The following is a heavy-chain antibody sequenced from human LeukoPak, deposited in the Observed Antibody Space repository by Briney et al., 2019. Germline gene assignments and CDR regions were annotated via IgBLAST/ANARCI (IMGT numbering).Heavy chain of an antibody. J-gene: IGHJ4*02. CDR2: INTNTGNP. CDR1: GYTFTSYA. CDR3: ARVLGDEINYYGSGSSLYYFDY. V-gene: IGHV7-4-1*02. D-gene: IGHD3-10*01. Sequence: ASVKVSCKASGYTFTSYAMNWVRQAPGQGLEWMGWINTNTGNPTYAQGFTGRFVFSLDTSVSTAYLQISSLKAEDTAVYYCARVLGDEINYYGSGSSLYYFDYWGQGTLVTVSS.